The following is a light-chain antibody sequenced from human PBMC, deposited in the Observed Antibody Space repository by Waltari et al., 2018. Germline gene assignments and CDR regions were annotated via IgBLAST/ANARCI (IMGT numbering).Light chain of an antibody. CDR2: DDM. J-gene: IGLJ2*01. CDR3: QVWDHSSDHVV. CDR1: KIVSER. Sequence: SSLLTQPPSVSVPTVETYPISCEGNKIVSERVRWYQQKPSQAPVLVVYDDMNRPSGVSERFSGSNSGNPATLTIRRVEVGDEADYYCQVWDHSSDHVVFGGGTKLTVL. V-gene: IGLV3-21*01.